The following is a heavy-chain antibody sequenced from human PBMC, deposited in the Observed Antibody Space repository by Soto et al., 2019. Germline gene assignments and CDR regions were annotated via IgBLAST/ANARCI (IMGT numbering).Heavy chain of an antibody. D-gene: IGHD6-6*01. CDR2: IYYSGST. CDR3: ARLIAVRDFFDY. V-gene: IGHV4-59*08. J-gene: IGHJ4*02. CDR1: GGSISSYY. Sequence: SETLSLTCTVSGGSISSYYWSWSRQPPGKGLEWIGYIYYSGSTNYNPSLKSRVTISVDTSKNQFSLKLSSVTAADTAVYYCARLIAVRDFFDYWGQGALVTVSS.